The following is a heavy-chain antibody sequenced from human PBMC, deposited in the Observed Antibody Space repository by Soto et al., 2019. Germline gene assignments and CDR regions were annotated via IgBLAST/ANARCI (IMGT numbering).Heavy chain of an antibody. J-gene: IGHJ4*02. CDR3: ARVAQRYCSGGRCSYFDY. D-gene: IGHD2-15*01. V-gene: IGHV1-2*04. CDR2: INPNSGGT. Sequence: ASVKVSCKASGYTFTGYYMHWVRQAPGQGLEWMGWINPNSGGTNYAQKFQGWVTMTRDTSISTAYMELSRLRSDDTAVYYCARVAQRYCSGGRCSYFDYWGQGTLVTVSS. CDR1: GYTFTGYY.